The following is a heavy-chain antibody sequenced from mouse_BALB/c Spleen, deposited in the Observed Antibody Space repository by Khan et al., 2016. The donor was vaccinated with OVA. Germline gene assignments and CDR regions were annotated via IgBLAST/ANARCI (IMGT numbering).Heavy chain of an antibody. CDR2: IEPSTDYT. CDR1: GYTFTSYW. V-gene: IGHV1-7*01. D-gene: IGHD1-1*01. Sequence: VQLVESGAELAKPWASVKLSCTASGYTFTSYWIHWLNPRLAQDLEWIGYIEPSTDYTEYNQKFKNKATLTVDKSSTKVYMQLTSLTSEDSAFYYGVSHGSCSAWFTYWGQGTLVTVSA. J-gene: IGHJ3*01. CDR3: VSHGSCSAWFTY.